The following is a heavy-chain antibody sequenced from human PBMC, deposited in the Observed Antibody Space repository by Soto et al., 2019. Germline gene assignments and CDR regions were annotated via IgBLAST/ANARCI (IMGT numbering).Heavy chain of an antibody. J-gene: IGHJ6*02. D-gene: IGHD2-15*01. Sequence: PGGSLRLSCAASGFTFSSYAMHWVRQAPGKGLEWVAVISYDGSNKYYADSVKGRFTISRDNSKNTLYLQMNSLRAEDTAVYYCARDLQNIVVVVAAYYYYGMDVWGPGTTVTVS. CDR1: GFTFSSYA. V-gene: IGHV3-30-3*01. CDR3: ARDLQNIVVVVAAYYYYGMDV. CDR2: ISYDGSNK.